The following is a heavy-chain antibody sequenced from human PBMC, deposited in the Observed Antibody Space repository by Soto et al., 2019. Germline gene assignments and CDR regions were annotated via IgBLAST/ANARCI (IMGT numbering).Heavy chain of an antibody. J-gene: IGHJ6*02. V-gene: IGHV4-59*08. CDR1: GGSISNYY. Sequence: QVQLQVSGPGLMKPSEPLSLTCYVSGGSISNYYCSWFRQPPGKGLDWIVHMHDGGNSDYNPSLMSRVTMSVDTSKNQFSLNLSSVTAADTALYFCARQWFVAIHGLVDVWGQGTTVTVSS. CDR2: MHDGGNS. D-gene: IGHD3-10*01. CDR3: ARQWFVAIHGLVDV.